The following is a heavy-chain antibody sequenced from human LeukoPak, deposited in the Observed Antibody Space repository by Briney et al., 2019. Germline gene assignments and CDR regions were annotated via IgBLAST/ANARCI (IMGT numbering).Heavy chain of an antibody. CDR3: ARIQLWSLKKAFDY. J-gene: IGHJ4*02. V-gene: IGHV4-34*01. D-gene: IGHD5-18*01. CDR2: INHSGST. CDR1: GGSFSGYY. Sequence: SETLSLTCAVYGGSFSGYYWSWIRQPPGKGLEWIGEINHSGSTNYNPSLKSRVTISVDTSKNQFSLKLSSVTAADTAVYYCARIQLWSLKKAFDYWGQGTLVTVSS.